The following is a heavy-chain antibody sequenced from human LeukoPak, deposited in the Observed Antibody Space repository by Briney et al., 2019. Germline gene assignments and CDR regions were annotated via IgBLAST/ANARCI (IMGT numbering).Heavy chain of an antibody. V-gene: IGHV3-7*01. D-gene: IGHD2-2*01. Sequence: GGSRRLSCEASGLIFGSYWMGWVRQVPGKGLHWVANIHPDGSETSYVDSVKGRFTISRDNSKNTLYLQMNSLRAEDTAVYYCAKDSSGKYQLLSRAFDYWGQGTLVTVSS. CDR3: AKDSSGKYQLLSRAFDY. CDR1: GLIFGSYW. CDR2: IHPDGSET. J-gene: IGHJ4*02.